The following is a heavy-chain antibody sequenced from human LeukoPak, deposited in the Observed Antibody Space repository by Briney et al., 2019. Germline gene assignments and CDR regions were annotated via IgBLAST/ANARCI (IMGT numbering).Heavy chain of an antibody. CDR3: ARHRGGGSGRFYYYYFDY. V-gene: IGHV4-34*01. Sequence: PSETLSLTCAVYGGSFSGYYWSWIRQPPGKGLEWIGEINHSGSTNYNPSLKSRVTISVDTSKNQFSLKLSSVTPADTAVYYCARHRGGGSGRFYYYYFDYWGQGTLVTVSS. CDR2: INHSGST. D-gene: IGHD3-10*01. CDR1: GGSFSGYY. J-gene: IGHJ4*02.